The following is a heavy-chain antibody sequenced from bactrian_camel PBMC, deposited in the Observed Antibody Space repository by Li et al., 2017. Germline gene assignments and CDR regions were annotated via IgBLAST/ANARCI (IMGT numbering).Heavy chain of an antibody. CDR2: IRRSGGET. Sequence: HVQLVESGGGSVQAGGSLRLSCVVSGYSRGSNCVGWYRLPPGRAPAEREGIAAIRRSGGETWYAGSVKGRFTISQDSARNTVYLQMTSLKPEDTALYYCAARAYCPDTATMTRPGLYEYWGQGTQVTVSS. V-gene: IGHV3-3*01. CDR1: GYSRGSNC. J-gene: IGHJ4*01. CDR3: AARAYCPDTATMTRPGLYEY. D-gene: IGHD4*01.